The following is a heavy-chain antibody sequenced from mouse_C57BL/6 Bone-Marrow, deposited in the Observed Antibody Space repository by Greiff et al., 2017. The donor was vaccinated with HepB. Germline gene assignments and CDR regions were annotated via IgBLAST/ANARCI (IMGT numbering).Heavy chain of an antibody. J-gene: IGHJ2*01. CDR2: IRNKANNHAT. CDR3: TRLSYYYGSSPYYFDY. V-gene: IGHV6-6*01. CDR1: GFTFSDAW. D-gene: IGHD1-1*01. Sequence: DVMLVESGGGLVQPGGSMKLSCAASGFTFSDAWMDWVRQSPEKGLEWVAEIRNKANNHATYYAESVKGRFTISRDDSKSSVYLQMNSLRAEDTGIYYCTRLSYYYGSSPYYFDYWGQGTTLTVSS.